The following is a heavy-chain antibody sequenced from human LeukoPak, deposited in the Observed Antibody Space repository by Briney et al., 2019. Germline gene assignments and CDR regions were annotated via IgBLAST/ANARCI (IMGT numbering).Heavy chain of an antibody. V-gene: IGHV1-2*06. D-gene: IGHD2-15*01. CDR3: ARAGYCSGGSCYPYYYYYYMDV. Sequence: ASVKVSCKASGYTLTGYYMHWVRQAPGQGLEWMGRINPNSGGTNYAQKFQGRVTMTRDTSISTAYMELSRLRSDDTAVYYCARAGYCSGGSCYPYYYYYYMDVWGKGTTVTVSS. CDR2: INPNSGGT. CDR1: GYTLTGYY. J-gene: IGHJ6*03.